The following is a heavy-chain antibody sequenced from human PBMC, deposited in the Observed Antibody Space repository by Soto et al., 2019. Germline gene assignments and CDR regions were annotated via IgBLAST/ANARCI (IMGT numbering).Heavy chain of an antibody. V-gene: IGHV3-30-3*01. CDR2: ISYDGGSK. CDR1: GFTLSIYA. CDR3: ARQGVNWNDEGLSDFDY. D-gene: IGHD1-20*01. Sequence: QVQLVESGGGVVQPGRSLRLSCVASGFTLSIYAMHWVRQSPGKGLEWVAVISYDGGSKYYTDSVKGLFTVSRDNSKNTVYLQMNSVAPEATAVYYCARQGVNWNDEGLSDFDYWGQGTLVTVSS. J-gene: IGHJ4*02.